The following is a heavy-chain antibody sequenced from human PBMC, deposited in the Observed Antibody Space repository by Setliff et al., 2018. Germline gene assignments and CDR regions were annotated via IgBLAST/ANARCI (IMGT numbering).Heavy chain of an antibody. Sequence: SETLSLTCTVSGGSISSSSYYWGWIRQPPGKGLEWIGEINHSGSTNYNPSLKSRVTISVDTSKNQFSLKLSSVTAADTAVYYCAATRDGYNMGYWGQGTLVTVSS. D-gene: IGHD1-26*01. CDR2: INHSGST. V-gene: IGHV4-39*07. CDR3: AATRDGYNMGY. CDR1: GGSISSSSYY. J-gene: IGHJ4*02.